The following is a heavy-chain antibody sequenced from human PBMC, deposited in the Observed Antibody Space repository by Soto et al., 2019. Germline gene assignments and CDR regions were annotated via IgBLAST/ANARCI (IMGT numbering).Heavy chain of an antibody. V-gene: IGHV3-53*01. D-gene: IGHD3-10*01. Sequence: PGWSLRLSCAAAGVIVRSNYMTWVRQAPGKGLEWVSVIYSSGNIYYPDSVKGRFTTSRDNSQNTFFLQMNSLRAEDTAVYYCARDSGMIRGNYGMDVWGQGNTGTVCS. CDR2: IYSSGNI. J-gene: IGHJ6*02. CDR3: ARDSGMIRGNYGMDV. CDR1: GVIVRSNY.